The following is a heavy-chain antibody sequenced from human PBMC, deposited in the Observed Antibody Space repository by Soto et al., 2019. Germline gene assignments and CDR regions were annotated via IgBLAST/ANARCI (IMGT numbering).Heavy chain of an antibody. CDR2: ISAYNGNT. CDR3: ARGKIVGATHSDY. CDR1: GYTFPSYD. J-gene: IGHJ4*02. V-gene: IGHV1-18*01. Sequence: GTGYTFPSYDISWVRQAPGQGLEWMGWISAYNGNTNYAQKLQGRVTMTTDTSTSTAYMELRSLRSDDTAVYYCARGKIVGATHSDYWGQGTLVTVSS. D-gene: IGHD1-26*01.